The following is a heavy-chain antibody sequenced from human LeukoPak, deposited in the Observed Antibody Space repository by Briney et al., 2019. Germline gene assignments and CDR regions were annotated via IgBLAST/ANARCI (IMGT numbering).Heavy chain of an antibody. CDR2: IFYSGST. CDR3: ARDGAVDILTGYGAFDI. J-gene: IGHJ3*02. CDR1: GVSISSYY. V-gene: IGHV4-59*01. Sequence: KPSETLSLTCTVSGVSISSYYWSWIRQPPGKGLEWIGYIFYSGSTNYSPSLKSRVTISVDTSKNQFSLKLNSVTAADTAVYYCARDGAVDILTGYGAFDIWGQGTMVTVSS. D-gene: IGHD3-9*01.